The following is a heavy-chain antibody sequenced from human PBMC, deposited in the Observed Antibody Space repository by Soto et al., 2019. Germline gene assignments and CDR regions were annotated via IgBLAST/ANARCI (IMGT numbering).Heavy chain of an antibody. Sequence: EVQLLESGGVLVQPGGSLRLSCEASGFTFKSYAMSWVRQAPGRGLEWVSAISDTGETTYYAHSVRGRFSISRDTSKNSIYLQMNSLRAEDTPVYYCAKDKSDVLTGYYLSYFDYWGQRTLVTVCS. CDR1: GFTFKSYA. CDR2: ISDTGETT. D-gene: IGHD3-9*01. J-gene: IGHJ4*02. CDR3: AKDKSDVLTGYYLSYFDY. V-gene: IGHV3-23*01.